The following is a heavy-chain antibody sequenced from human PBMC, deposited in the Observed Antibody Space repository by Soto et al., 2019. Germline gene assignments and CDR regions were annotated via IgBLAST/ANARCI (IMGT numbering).Heavy chain of an antibody. D-gene: IGHD3-16*02. Sequence: QVQLQQWGAGLLKPSETLSLTCAVYGGSFSGYYWGWIRQPPGKGLEWIGEINHSGSTNYNPSLKSRVTISVDTSKNQFSLKLSSVTAADTAVYYCARGRRSSDYIWGSYRHFDYWGQGTLVTVSS. CDR1: GGSFSGYY. CDR3: ARGRRSSDYIWGSYRHFDY. CDR2: INHSGST. J-gene: IGHJ4*02. V-gene: IGHV4-34*01.